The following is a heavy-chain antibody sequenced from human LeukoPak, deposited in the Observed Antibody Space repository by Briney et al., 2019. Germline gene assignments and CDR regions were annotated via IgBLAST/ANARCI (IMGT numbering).Heavy chain of an antibody. CDR1: GGTFSSYA. V-gene: IGHV1-46*01. CDR2: INPSGGST. CDR3: ARDLDSSGYYYAFVY. Sequence: ASVKVSCKASGGTFSSYAISWVRQAPGQRLEWMGIINPSGGSTSYAQKFQGRVTMTRDTSTSTVYMELSSLRSEDTAVYYCARDLDSSGYYYAFVYWGQGTLVTVSS. D-gene: IGHD3-22*01. J-gene: IGHJ4*02.